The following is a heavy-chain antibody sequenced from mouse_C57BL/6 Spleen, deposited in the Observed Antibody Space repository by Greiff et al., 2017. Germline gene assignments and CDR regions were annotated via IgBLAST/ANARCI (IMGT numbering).Heavy chain of an antibody. CDR2: IYPGGGDT. CDR3: ARGAVVATGDY. J-gene: IGHJ4*01. CDR1: GYAFSSYW. V-gene: IGHV1-80*01. Sequence: VQLQQSGAGLVKPGASVKISCKASGYAFSSYWMTWVKQRPGTGLEWIGQIYPGGGDTNYNGKFKGKATLTADKSYSTAYMQLSRLTSEDSAVYFCARGAVVATGDYWGQGTSVTVSS. D-gene: IGHD1-1*01.